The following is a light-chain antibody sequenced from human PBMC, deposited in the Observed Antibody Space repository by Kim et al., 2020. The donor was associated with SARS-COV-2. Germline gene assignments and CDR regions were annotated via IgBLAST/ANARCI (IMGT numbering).Light chain of an antibody. CDR2: EVS. Sequence: GQSITLSWTGTSSDVGSYNLVSWYHQPPGKAPKLMIYEVSKRPSGVSNRFSGSKSGNTASLTISGLQAEDEADYYCCSYAGSSTLVFGGGTQLTVL. J-gene: IGLJ2*01. V-gene: IGLV2-23*02. CDR1: SSDVGSYNL. CDR3: CSYAGSSTLV.